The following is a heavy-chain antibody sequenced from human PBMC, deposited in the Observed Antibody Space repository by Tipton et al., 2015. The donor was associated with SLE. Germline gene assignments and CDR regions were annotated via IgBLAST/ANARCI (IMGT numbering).Heavy chain of an antibody. J-gene: IGHJ4*02. Sequence: QLVQSGAEVKKPGASVKVSCKASGYTFTTYDINWVRQATGQGLEWMGWISVYNGNTNYAQKLQGRVTMTSDTSTSTAYMELRSLRSDDTAIYYCARVRVDTAMGVFDFWGQGTLVTVPS. V-gene: IGHV1-18*01. CDR1: GYTFTTYD. D-gene: IGHD5-18*01. CDR3: ARVRVDTAMGVFDF. CDR2: ISVYNGNT.